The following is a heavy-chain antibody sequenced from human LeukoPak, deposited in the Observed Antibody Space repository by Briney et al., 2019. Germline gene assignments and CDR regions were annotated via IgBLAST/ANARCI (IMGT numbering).Heavy chain of an antibody. CDR3: ARVVGAKGRAFDI. V-gene: IGHV3-48*01. Sequence: PGGSLRLSCAASGFTFSSYSMNWVRQAPGKGLEWVSYISSSSSTIYYADSVKGRFTISRDNAKNSLYLQMNSLRAEDTAVYYCARVVGAKGRAFDIWGQGTMVTVSS. J-gene: IGHJ3*02. D-gene: IGHD1-26*01. CDR2: ISSSSSTI. CDR1: GFTFSSYS.